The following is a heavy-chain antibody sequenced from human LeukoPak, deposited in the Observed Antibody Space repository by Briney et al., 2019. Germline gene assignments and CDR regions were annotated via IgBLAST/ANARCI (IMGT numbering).Heavy chain of an antibody. CDR1: GFPFSNFA. J-gene: IGHJ5*02. CDR2: ISAGGSST. D-gene: IGHD6-19*01. Sequence: PGGSLRLSCAASGFPFSNFAMTWIRQAPGKGLEWISLISAGGSSTFDADSMGGRFTISRDNYKNTLYLQMNSLRVEDTAVYYCAKAGGRGWSNWFDPWGQGTQVTVSS. V-gene: IGHV3-23*01. CDR3: AKAGGRGWSNWFDP.